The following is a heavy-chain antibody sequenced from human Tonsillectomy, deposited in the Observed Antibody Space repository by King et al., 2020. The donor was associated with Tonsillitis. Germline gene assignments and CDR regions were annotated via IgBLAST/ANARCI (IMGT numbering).Heavy chain of an antibody. V-gene: IGHV5-51*01. CDR1: GYSCTSYW. CDR2: IYPGDSDT. D-gene: IGHD1-26*01. J-gene: IGHJ2*01. Sequence: VQLVESGAEVKKPEESLKISCKGAGYSCTSYWSGWVRQMPGKGLEWMGSIYPGDSDTTYSPSFQGQITISADKYNSTAYLQWSSLKASDTAMYYCARRVGYGPYWDFDVGGRGTLATVSS. CDR3: ARRVGYGPYWDFDV.